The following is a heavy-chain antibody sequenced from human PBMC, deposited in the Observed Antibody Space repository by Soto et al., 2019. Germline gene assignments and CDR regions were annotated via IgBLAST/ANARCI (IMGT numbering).Heavy chain of an antibody. CDR1: GGSISSSSYY. Sequence: SETLSLTCTVSGGSISSSSYYWGWIRQPPGKGLEWIGSIYYSGSTYYNPSLKSRVTISVDTSKNQFSLKLSSVTAADTAVYYCARPWISHYDSGDYWGQGTLVTVSS. CDR3: ARPWISHYDSGDY. V-gene: IGHV4-39*01. J-gene: IGHJ4*02. D-gene: IGHD3-22*01. CDR2: IYYSGST.